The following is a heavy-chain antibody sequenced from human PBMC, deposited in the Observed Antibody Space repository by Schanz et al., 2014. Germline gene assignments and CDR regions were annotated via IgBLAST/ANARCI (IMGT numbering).Heavy chain of an antibody. V-gene: IGHV3-7*01. CDR3: ARGRVLEA. CDR2: IKKDGSEK. Sequence: EVQLVESGGGLVQPGGSLRLSCAASGFTFSGFWMTWVRQAPGKGLEWVANIKKDGSEKYYVDSVKGRFTISRDNAKNSLFLQMNSLRPEDTAVYYCARGRVLEAWGQGTKVTVSP. D-gene: IGHD1-1*01. J-gene: IGHJ3*01. CDR1: GFTFSGFW.